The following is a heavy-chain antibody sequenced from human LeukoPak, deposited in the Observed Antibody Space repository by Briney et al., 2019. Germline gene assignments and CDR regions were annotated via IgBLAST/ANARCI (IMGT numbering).Heavy chain of an antibody. J-gene: IGHJ4*02. V-gene: IGHV4-4*08. CDR1: GGSISSYY. D-gene: IGHD3-10*01. CDR3: ARLLVRGVNDY. Sequence: SETLSLTCTVSGGSISSYYWSWIRQPPGKGLEWIGYIYTSGSTYYNPSLKSRVTISVDTSKNQFSLKLSSVTAADTAVYYCARLLVRGVNDYWGQGTLVTVSS. CDR2: IYTSGST.